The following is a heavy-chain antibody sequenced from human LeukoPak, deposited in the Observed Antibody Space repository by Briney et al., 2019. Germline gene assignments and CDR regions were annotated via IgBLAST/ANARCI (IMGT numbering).Heavy chain of an antibody. CDR2: INHSGST. J-gene: IGHJ6*03. CDR1: GWLFQGYY. V-gene: IGHV4-34*01. Sequence: SETLSLNCDVHGWLFQGYYWLWIRQPPAPGLESIGEINHSGSTNYNPSLKSRVTISVDTSKNQFSLKLSSVTAADTAVYYCASYCSSTSCYDMDVWGKGTTVTVSS. CDR3: ASYCSSTSCYDMDV. D-gene: IGHD2-2*01.